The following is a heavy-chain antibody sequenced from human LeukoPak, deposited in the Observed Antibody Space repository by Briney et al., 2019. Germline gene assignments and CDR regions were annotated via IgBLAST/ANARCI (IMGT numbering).Heavy chain of an antibody. CDR1: RFTFSSYG. J-gene: IGHJ4*02. D-gene: IGHD3-10*01. CDR3: AKDQSSITMVRGKSVDY. Sequence: GGSLRLSCAASRFTFSSYGMHWVRQAPGKGLEWVAVISYDGSNKYYADSVKGRFTISRDNSKNTLYLQMNSLRAEDTAVYYCAKDQSSITMVRGKSVDYWGQGTLVTVSS. V-gene: IGHV3-30*18. CDR2: ISYDGSNK.